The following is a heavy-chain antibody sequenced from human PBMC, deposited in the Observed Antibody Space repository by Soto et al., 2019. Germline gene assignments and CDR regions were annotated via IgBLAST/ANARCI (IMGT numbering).Heavy chain of an antibody. D-gene: IGHD6-19*01. Sequence: PSETLSLTCTVSGGSISSHYWSWIRRPPGKGLERIAYIYYTGSTYYNPSLKSRVTISVDTSKNQFSLRLSSVTAADTAVYYCARGGTYSSQDGLQYYGMDVWGQGNTVTVSS. CDR3: ARGGTYSSQDGLQYYGMDV. CDR2: IYYTGST. J-gene: IGHJ6*02. CDR1: GGSISSHY. V-gene: IGHV4-59*11.